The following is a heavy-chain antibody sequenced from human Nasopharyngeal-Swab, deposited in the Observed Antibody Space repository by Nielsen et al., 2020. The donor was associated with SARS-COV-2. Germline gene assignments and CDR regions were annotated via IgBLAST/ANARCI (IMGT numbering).Heavy chain of an antibody. Sequence: WIRQPPGKGLEWIAYIYDSGSTSYNPSPKSGGTISAETSKNQSSLKLSSVTAADAAVYYCAGYAYCIGGSCPIDYWGQGTLVTVSS. J-gene: IGHJ4*02. D-gene: IGHD2-15*01. V-gene: IGHV4-31*02. CDR3: AGYAYCIGGSCPIDY. CDR2: IYDSGST.